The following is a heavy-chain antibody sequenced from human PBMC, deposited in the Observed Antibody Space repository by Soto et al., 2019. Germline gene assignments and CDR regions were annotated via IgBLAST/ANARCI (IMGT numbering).Heavy chain of an antibody. CDR1: GFTFSSYA. CDR2: ISGSGGST. CDR3: AKVRGYCSSTSCYKALDY. D-gene: IGHD2-2*02. Sequence: GGSLRLSCAASGFTFSSYAMSWVRQAPGKGLEWVSAISGSGGSTYYADSVKGRFTISRDNSKNTLYLQMNSLRAEDTAVYYCAKVRGYCSSTSCYKALDYWGQGTLVTVS. J-gene: IGHJ4*02. V-gene: IGHV3-23*01.